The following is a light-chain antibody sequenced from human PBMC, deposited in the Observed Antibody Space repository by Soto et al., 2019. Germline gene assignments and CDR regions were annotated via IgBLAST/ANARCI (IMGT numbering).Light chain of an antibody. Sequence: VLTQSPCTLSLSPGERATLSCRASQSFSSSYLAWYQQKPGQAPRLLIYGASSRATGIPDRFSGGGSGTDFTLTISRLEPEDFAVYYCQQFSIYPLTFGGGTKVDIK. V-gene: IGKV3-20*01. CDR1: QSFSSSY. J-gene: IGKJ4*01. CDR2: GAS. CDR3: QQFSIYPLT.